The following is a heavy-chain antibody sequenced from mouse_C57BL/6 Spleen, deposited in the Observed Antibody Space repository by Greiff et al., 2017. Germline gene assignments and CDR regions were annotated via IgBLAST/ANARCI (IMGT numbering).Heavy chain of an antibody. CDR3: AREGYTYYFDY. CDR1: GYSITSGYY. J-gene: IGHJ2*01. D-gene: IGHD2-14*01. V-gene: IGHV3-6*01. CDR2: ISYDGSN. Sequence: EVHLVESGPGLVKPSQSLSLTCSVTGYSITSGYYWNWIRQFPGNKLEWMGYISYDGSNNYNPSLKNRISITRDTSKNQFFLKLNSVTTEDTATYYCAREGYTYYFDYWGQGTTLTVSS.